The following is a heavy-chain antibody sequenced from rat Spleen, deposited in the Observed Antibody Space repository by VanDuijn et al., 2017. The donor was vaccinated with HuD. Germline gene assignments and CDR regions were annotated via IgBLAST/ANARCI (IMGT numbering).Heavy chain of an antibody. CDR2: MRYNGDT. D-gene: IGHD4-3*01. V-gene: IGHV2-63*01. CDR3: TREGSSGFDY. J-gene: IGHJ2*01. CDR1: GFSLTSYN. Sequence: QVQLKESGPGLVQPSQTLSLTCTVSGFSLTSYNVHWVRQPPGKGLEWMGRMRYNGDTSYNSALKSRLSISRDTSKNQVFLKMNSLQTDDTGTYYCTREGSSGFDYWGQGVMVTVSS.